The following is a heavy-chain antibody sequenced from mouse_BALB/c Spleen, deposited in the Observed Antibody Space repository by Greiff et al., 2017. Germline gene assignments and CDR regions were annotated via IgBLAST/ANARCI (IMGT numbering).Heavy chain of an antibody. CDR3: ARRWLLPSMDY. CDR1: GYTFTSYW. CDR2: INPSNGRT. V-gene: IGHV1S81*02. J-gene: IGHJ4*01. D-gene: IGHD2-3*01. Sequence: QQSCKASGYTFTSYWMHWVKQRPGQGLEWIGEINPSNGRTNYNEKFKSKATLTVDKSSSTAYMQLSSLTSEDSAVYYCARRWLLPSMDYWGQGTSVTVSS.